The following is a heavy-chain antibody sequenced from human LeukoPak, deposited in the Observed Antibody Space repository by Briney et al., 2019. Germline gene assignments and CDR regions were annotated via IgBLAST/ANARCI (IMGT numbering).Heavy chain of an antibody. CDR3: AKADWFDP. Sequence: GGSLRLSCAASGFTFSSYAMHWVRQAPGKGLEWVAVISYDGSNKYYADSVKGRFTISRDNSKNTLYLQMNSLRAEDTAVYYCAKADWFDPWGQGTLVTVS. CDR1: GFTFSSYA. V-gene: IGHV3-30-3*01. J-gene: IGHJ5*02. CDR2: ISYDGSNK.